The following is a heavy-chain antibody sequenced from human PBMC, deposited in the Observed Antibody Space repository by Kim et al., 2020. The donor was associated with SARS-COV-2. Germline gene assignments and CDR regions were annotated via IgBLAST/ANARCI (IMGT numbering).Heavy chain of an antibody. J-gene: IGHJ2*01. CDR1: GFTVSSNY. Sequence: GGSLRLSCTASGFTVSSNYMSWVRQAPGKGLEWVSVIDSGGSTYYADSVKGRFTISRDNSKNTLYLQMNSLRAEDTAVYYCARDLHRASIVGATIGYFDLWGRGTLVTVSS. D-gene: IGHD1-26*01. CDR3: ARDLHRASIVGATIGYFDL. CDR2: IDSGGST. V-gene: IGHV3-53*01.